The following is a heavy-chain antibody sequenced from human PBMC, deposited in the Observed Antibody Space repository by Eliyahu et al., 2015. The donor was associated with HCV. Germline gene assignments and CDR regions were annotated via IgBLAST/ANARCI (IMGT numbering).Heavy chain of an antibody. V-gene: IGHV4-39*01. D-gene: IGHD1-7*01. CDR3: ARPITGTTEAYFDY. Sequence: QLQLQESGPGLVKPSETLSLTCTVSGGSISSSSYYWGWXRQPPGKGLEWIGSIYYSGXTYYNPSLKSRVTISVDTSKNQFSLKLSSVTAADTAVYYCARPITGTTEAYFDYWGQGTLVTVSS. J-gene: IGHJ4*02. CDR2: IYYSGXT. CDR1: GGSISSSSYY.